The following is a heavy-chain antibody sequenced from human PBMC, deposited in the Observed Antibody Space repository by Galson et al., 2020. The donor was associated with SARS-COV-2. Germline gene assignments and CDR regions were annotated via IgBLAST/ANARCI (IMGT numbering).Heavy chain of an antibody. D-gene: IGHD2-15*01. CDR2: LIPIFGTA. CDR3: ATGPGSHDIVVGVAAVNGEYFQH. Sequence: SVKVSCKASGGTFSSYVINWVRQAPGQGLEWMGGLIPIFGTAKFAQKFQGRVTITADTSTNSAYMELSSLRSEDTAVYYCATGPGSHDIVVGVAAVNGEYFQHWGQGALVTVSS. CDR1: GGTFSSYV. J-gene: IGHJ1*01. V-gene: IGHV1-69*06.